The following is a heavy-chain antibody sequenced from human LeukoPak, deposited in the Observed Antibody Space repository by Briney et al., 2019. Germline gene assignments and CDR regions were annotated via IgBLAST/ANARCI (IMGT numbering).Heavy chain of an antibody. CDR3: ARLLAVAGGDAFDI. Sequence: PSETLSLTCTVSGGSINSYYWSWLRQPPGKGLELIGYLYYSGSTNYNPSLKSRVTISVDTSINQLSLNLTSVTAADTAVYYCARLLAVAGGDAFDIWGHGTMVTVSS. D-gene: IGHD6-19*01. V-gene: IGHV4-59*08. CDR2: LYYSGST. J-gene: IGHJ3*02. CDR1: GGSINSYY.